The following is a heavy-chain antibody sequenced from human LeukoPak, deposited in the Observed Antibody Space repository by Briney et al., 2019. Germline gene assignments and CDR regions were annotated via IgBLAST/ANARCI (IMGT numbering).Heavy chain of an antibody. V-gene: IGHV3-33*01. Sequence: PGGSLRLSCVGSGYTFSTYGMHWVRQSPGKGLDWVAVIWHDGSKTLYADSVKGRFTISRDDSKNTLYLEMNSLRAEDTAVYYCARAFGNDYYKFDYWGQGTLVTVSS. J-gene: IGHJ4*02. D-gene: IGHD2-21*02. CDR2: IWHDGSKT. CDR3: ARAFGNDYYKFDY. CDR1: GYTFSTYG.